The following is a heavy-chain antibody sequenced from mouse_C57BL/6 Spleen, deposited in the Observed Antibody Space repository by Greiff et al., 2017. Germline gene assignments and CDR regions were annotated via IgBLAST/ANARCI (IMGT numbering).Heavy chain of an antibody. CDR2: IDPNSGGT. Sequence: QVQLQQPGAELVKPGASVKLSCKASGYTFTSYWMHWVKQRPGRGLEWIGRIDPNSGGTKYNEKFKRKAKLTVDKPSSTAYMQLSSLTSEDSAVYSCARGVFISTVVDWYFDFWGTGTTVTVSS. J-gene: IGHJ1*03. CDR3: ARGVFISTVVDWYFDF. V-gene: IGHV1-72*01. CDR1: GYTFTSYW. D-gene: IGHD1-1*01.